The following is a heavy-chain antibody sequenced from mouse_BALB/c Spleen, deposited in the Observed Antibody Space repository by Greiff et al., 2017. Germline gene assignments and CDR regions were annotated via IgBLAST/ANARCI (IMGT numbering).Heavy chain of an antibody. CDR3: ARSYRYDGGYYAMDY. D-gene: IGHD2-14*01. J-gene: IGHJ4*01. V-gene: IGHV1-14*01. CDR1: GYTFTSYV. CDR2: INPYNDGT. Sequence: VQLKQSGPELVKPGASVKMSCKASGYTFTSYVMHWVKQKPGQGLEWIGYINPYNDGTKYNEKFKGKATLTSDKSSSTAYMELSSLTSEDSAVYYCARSYRYDGGYYAMDYWGQGTSVTVSS.